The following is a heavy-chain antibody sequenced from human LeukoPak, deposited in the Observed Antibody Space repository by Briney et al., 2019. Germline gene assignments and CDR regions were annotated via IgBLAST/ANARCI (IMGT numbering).Heavy chain of an antibody. J-gene: IGHJ4*02. CDR3: ARAHRPVVTGGFDY. CDR2: ISSSSSYI. CDR1: GFTFSSYS. D-gene: IGHD4-23*01. V-gene: IGHV3-21*01. Sequence: GGSLRLSCAASGFTFSSYSMNWVHQAPGKGLEWVSSISSSSSYIYYADSVKGRFTISRDNAKNSLYLQMNSLRAEDTAVYYCARAHRPVVTGGFDYWGQGTLVTVSS.